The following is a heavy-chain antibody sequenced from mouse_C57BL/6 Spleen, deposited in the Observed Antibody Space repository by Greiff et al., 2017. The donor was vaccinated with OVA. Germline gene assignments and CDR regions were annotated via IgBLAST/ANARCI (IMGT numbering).Heavy chain of an antibody. CDR2: ISSGSSTI. CDR3: ARDYDYEDYFDY. V-gene: IGHV5-17*01. Sequence: EVKLMESGGGLVKPGGSLKLSCAASGFTFSDYGMHWVRQAPEKGLEWVAYISSGSSTIYYAETVKGRFTISRDNAKNPLFLQMTSLRSEDTAMYYCARDYDYEDYFDYWGQGTTLTVSS. CDR1: GFTFSDYG. D-gene: IGHD2-4*01. J-gene: IGHJ2*01.